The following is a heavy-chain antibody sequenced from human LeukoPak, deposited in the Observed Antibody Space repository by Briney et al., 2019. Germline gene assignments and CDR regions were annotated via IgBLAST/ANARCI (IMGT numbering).Heavy chain of an antibody. D-gene: IGHD1-26*01. CDR1: GFTFSTYA. CDR3: AKGHIVGAITEFDY. Sequence: PGGSLRLSCAASGFTFSTYALHWVRQTPGKGLEWVSLISWDGGSTYYADSVKGRFTISRDNSKNSLYLQMNSLRTEDTALYYCAKGHIVGAITEFDYWGQGTLVTVS. J-gene: IGHJ4*02. V-gene: IGHV3-43*01. CDR2: ISWDGGST.